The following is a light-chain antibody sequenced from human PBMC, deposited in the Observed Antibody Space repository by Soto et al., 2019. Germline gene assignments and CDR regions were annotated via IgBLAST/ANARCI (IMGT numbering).Light chain of an antibody. CDR3: QQYNNWPWG. V-gene: IGKV3-15*01. Sequence: EIVLTQSPATLASLPFERPPLXYRASQSVSSYLAWYQQKPGQAPRLLIYGASTRATGILARFSGSGSGTEFTLTISSLQSEDFAVYYCQQYNNWPWGFGQGTKVDNK. CDR1: QSVSSY. J-gene: IGKJ1*01. CDR2: GAS.